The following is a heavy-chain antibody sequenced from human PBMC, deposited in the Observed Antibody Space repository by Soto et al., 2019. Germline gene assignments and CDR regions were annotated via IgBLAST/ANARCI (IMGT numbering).Heavy chain of an antibody. CDR2: IYYSGST. CDR3: YTIFDEPWKYYFDY. CDR1: GGSISSSSYY. J-gene: IGHJ4*02. D-gene: IGHD3-3*01. V-gene: IGHV4-39*01. Sequence: SETLSLTCTVSGGSISSSSYYWGWIRQPPGKGLEWIGSIYYSGSTYYNPSLKSRVTISVDTSKNQFSLKLSSVTAADTAVYYCYTIFDEPWKYYFDYWGQGTLVTVSS.